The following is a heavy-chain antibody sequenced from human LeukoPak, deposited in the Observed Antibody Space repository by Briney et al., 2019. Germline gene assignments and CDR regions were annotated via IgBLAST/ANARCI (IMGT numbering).Heavy chain of an antibody. V-gene: IGHV1-8*01. D-gene: IGHD3-22*01. J-gene: IGHJ3*02. CDR1: GYTFTSYD. CDR3: ARGTSAYYYDSTPDAFDI. CDR2: MNPNSGNT. Sequence: ASVKVSCKASGYTFTSYDINWVRQATGQGLEWMGWMNPNSGNTGYAQKFQGRVTMTRNTSISTAYMELSSLRSEDTAVYYCARGTSAYYYDSTPDAFDIWGQGTMVTVSS.